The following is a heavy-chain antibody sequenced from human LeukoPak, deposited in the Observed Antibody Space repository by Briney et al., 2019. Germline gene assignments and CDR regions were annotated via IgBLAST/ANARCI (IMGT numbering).Heavy chain of an antibody. V-gene: IGHV4-34*01. D-gene: IGHD3-10*01. CDR3: ARARVYYYGSGYYYYGMDV. CDR2: INHSGST. CDR1: GGSFSGYY. J-gene: IGHJ6*02. Sequence: PSETLSLTCAVYGGSFSGYYWSWVRQSPGKGLEWIGEINHSGSTNYNPSLKSRVTISVDTSNNQFSLKLSSVTAADTAVYYCARARVYYYGSGYYYYGMDVWGQGTTVTVSS.